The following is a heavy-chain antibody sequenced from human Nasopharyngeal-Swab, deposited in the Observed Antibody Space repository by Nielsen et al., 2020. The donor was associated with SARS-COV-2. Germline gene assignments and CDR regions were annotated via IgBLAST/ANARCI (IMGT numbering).Heavy chain of an antibody. CDR2: INTNTGTP. CDR3: ARGRGSSGYYPTDY. J-gene: IGHJ4*02. Sequence: ASVKVSCKASGYAFTKYAMNWVRQDPGQGLEWMGWINTNTGTPTYAQGFTGRFVVSLDTSVSTAYLQISSLKPEDTGVYYCARGRGSSGYYPTDYWGQGTLVTVSS. CDR1: GYAFTKYA. D-gene: IGHD3-22*01. V-gene: IGHV7-4-1*02.